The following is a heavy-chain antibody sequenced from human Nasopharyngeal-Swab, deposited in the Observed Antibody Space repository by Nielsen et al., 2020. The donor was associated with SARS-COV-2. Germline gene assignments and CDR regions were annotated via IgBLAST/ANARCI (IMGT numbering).Heavy chain of an antibody. J-gene: IGHJ6*02. V-gene: IGHV1-69*13. CDR2: IISIFGTA. CDR1: GGTFSSYA. Sequence: SSVKVSCKASGGTFSSYAISWVRQAPGQGLEWMGGIISIFGTANYAQKFQGRVTITADESTSKAYMELSSLRSEDTAVYYCARHSGRYYYGMDVWGQGTTVTVSS. CDR3: ARHSGRYYYGMDV. D-gene: IGHD1-26*01.